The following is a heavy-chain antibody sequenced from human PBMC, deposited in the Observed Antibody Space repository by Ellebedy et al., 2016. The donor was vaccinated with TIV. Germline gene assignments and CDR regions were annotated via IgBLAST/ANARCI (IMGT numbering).Heavy chain of an antibody. V-gene: IGHV3-7*03. CDR2: IRQDGGER. Sequence: GESLKISCAASGFTFSSYWMSWVRQTPGKGLEWVANIRQDGGERYYVDSVKGRFTLSRDNAQNSLYLQMNSLRFEDTAIYYCALTISAAATYDDWGQGTLVTVSS. CDR1: GFTFSSYW. D-gene: IGHD6-25*01. CDR3: ALTISAAATYDD. J-gene: IGHJ4*02.